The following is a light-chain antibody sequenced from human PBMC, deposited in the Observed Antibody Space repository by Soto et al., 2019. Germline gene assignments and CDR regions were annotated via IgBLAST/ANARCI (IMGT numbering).Light chain of an antibody. CDR3: ATWDDSRKGV. Sequence: QSVLTQPPSASGTPGQRIAISCSGSSSNIESHTVNWYQQVPGAAPKLLINTNNQRPSGAPDRFSGSKSGASASLAISGLQPEDEATYYCATWDDSRKGVFGTGTKATVL. V-gene: IGLV1-44*01. CDR1: SSNIESHT. J-gene: IGLJ1*01. CDR2: TNN.